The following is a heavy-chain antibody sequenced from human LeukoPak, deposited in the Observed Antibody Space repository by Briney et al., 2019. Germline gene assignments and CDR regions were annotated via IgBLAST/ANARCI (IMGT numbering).Heavy chain of an antibody. CDR2: IYPGDSHP. J-gene: IGHJ3*02. D-gene: IGHD3-22*01. CDR1: GYNFTSYW. V-gene: IGHV5-51*01. Sequence: GESLKISCKGSGYNFTSYWIVWVRRMPGKGLEWMGIIYPGDSHPRYSPSFQGHVTISADKSVTTAYLQWSSLKASDTAIYYCARRVNYYDSSGYYYQGAFDIWGQGTMVTVSS. CDR3: ARRVNYYDSSGYYYQGAFDI.